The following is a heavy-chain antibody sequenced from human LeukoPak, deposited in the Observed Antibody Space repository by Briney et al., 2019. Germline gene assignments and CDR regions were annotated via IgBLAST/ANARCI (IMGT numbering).Heavy chain of an antibody. CDR2: ISSSGSTI. V-gene: IGHV3-48*03. D-gene: IGHD3-10*02. J-gene: IGHJ6*04. CDR3: AELGITMIGGV. Sequence: GGSLRLSCGALGFAFSSYEMNWVRQAPGKGLEWVSYISSSGSTIYYAGSVKGRFTISRDNAKNSLYLQMNSLRAEDTAVYYCAELGITMIGGVWGKGTTVTISS. CDR1: GFAFSSYE.